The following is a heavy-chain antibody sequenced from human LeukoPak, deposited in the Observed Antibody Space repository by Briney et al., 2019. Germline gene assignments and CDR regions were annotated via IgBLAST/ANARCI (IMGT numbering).Heavy chain of an antibody. CDR2: IYYDGSG. Sequence: PSETLSLTCAVYGGSFSDYYWTWIRQAPGKGLEWIGTIYYDGSGYNNPSLKSRVTIFVDTSKNHFSLRLSSLTAADTAVYYCARWQSSGAYFDYWGQGALVTVSS. CDR1: GGSFSDYY. J-gene: IGHJ4*02. V-gene: IGHV4-34*01. CDR3: ARWQSSGAYFDY. D-gene: IGHD3-10*01.